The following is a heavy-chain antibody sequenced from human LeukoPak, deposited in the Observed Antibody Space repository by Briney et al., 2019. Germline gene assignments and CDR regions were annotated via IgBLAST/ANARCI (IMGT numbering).Heavy chain of an antibody. D-gene: IGHD3-3*01. J-gene: IGHJ6*02. CDR2: INHSGRT. CDR1: GGSFSGYY. Sequence: ETLSLTCAVYGGSFSGYYWSWIRQPPGKGLEWIGEINHSGRTNYNPSLKSRVTISVDTSKNQFSLKLSSVTAADTAVYYCARDHPRPPRLRFLEWSDYYYYYGMDVWGQGTTVTVSS. V-gene: IGHV4-34*01. CDR3: ARDHPRPPRLRFLEWSDYYYYYGMDV.